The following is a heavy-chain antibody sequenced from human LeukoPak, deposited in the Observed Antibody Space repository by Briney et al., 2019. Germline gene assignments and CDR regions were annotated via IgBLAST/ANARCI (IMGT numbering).Heavy chain of an antibody. J-gene: IGHJ6*03. V-gene: IGHV3-64*01. CDR3: ARVRMGATVSDFYYYDMDV. CDR1: GFTFSSYS. Sequence: GGSLRLSCAASGFTFSSYSMHWVRQAPGKGLESVSAIISNGGSTYYANSVKGRFTISRDNSKNTLYLQMGSLRVEDMAVYYCARVRMGATVSDFYYYDMDVWGKGTTVTVSS. CDR2: IISNGGST. D-gene: IGHD1-26*01.